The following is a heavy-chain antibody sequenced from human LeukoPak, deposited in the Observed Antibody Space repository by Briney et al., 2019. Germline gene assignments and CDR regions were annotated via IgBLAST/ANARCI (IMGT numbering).Heavy chain of an antibody. CDR3: AKDQAAGKVSFDY. V-gene: IGHV3-23*01. CDR2: ISGSGGST. Sequence: PGGSLRLSRAASGFTFSSYAMSWVRQAPGKGLEWVSAISGSGGSTYYADSVKGRFTISRDNSKNTLYLQMNSLRAEDTAVYYCAKDQAAGKVSFDYWGQGTLVTVSS. D-gene: IGHD6-19*01. J-gene: IGHJ4*02. CDR1: GFTFSSYA.